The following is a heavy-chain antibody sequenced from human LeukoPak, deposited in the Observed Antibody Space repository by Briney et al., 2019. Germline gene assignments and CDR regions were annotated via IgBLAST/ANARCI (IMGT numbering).Heavy chain of an antibody. V-gene: IGHV3-33*03. D-gene: IGHD1-26*01. CDR1: GFTFSSYG. Sequence: GRSLRLSCAASGFTFSSYGMHWVRQAPGKGLEWVAGIWSDASNKYYADSVKDRFTTSRDNSENTLFLQINSLRAEDTAVYYCARLREAAFDIWGQGTMVTVSS. J-gene: IGHJ3*02. CDR3: ARLREAAFDI. CDR2: IWSDASNK.